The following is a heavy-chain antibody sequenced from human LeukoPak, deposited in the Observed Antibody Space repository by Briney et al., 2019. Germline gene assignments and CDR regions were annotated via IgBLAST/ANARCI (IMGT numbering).Heavy chain of an antibody. CDR3: ARDRKYYYHMDV. V-gene: IGHV4-34*01. J-gene: IGHJ6*03. CDR1: GGSFSGYY. D-gene: IGHD1-14*01. CDR2: INHSGST. Sequence: ETLSITCAVYGGSFSGYYWSWIRQPPGKGLEWIGEINHSGSTNYNPSLKSRVTISVDTSKNQFSLNLTSLTAADTAVYYCARDRKYYYHMDVWGKGTTVTVSS.